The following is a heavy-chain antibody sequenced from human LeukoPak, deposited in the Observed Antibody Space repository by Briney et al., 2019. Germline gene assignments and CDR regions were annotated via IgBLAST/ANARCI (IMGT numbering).Heavy chain of an antibody. D-gene: IGHD4-11*01. CDR2: ISYDGSNK. CDR1: GFTFSSYA. CDR3: ARYYTDYSNYFGVDY. Sequence: PGGSLRLSCAASGFTFSSYAMPWVRQAPGKGLEWVAVISYDGSNKYYADSVKGRFTISRDNSKNTLYLQMNSLRAEDTGVYYCARYYTDYSNYFGVDYWGQGTLVTVSS. J-gene: IGHJ4*02. V-gene: IGHV3-30-3*01.